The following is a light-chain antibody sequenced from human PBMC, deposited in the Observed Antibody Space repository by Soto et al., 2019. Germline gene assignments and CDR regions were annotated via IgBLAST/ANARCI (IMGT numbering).Light chain of an antibody. Sequence: DIQMTQSPSSLSASIGDRVTITCQASQDISKYLNWYQQKPGKAPNLLIYDASNLGTGVPSRFSRTASGPDFTFTISSLQPEDFAPYYCQQNDNLAPSFGGRTKVEIK. CDR3: QQNDNLAPS. CDR1: QDISKY. V-gene: IGKV1-33*01. CDR2: DAS. J-gene: IGKJ4*01.